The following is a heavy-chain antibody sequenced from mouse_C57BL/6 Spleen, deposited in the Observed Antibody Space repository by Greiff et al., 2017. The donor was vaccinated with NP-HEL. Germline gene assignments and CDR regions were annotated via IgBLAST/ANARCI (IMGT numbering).Heavy chain of an antibody. V-gene: IGHV1-22*01. D-gene: IGHD1-1*01. CDR2: INPNNGGT. CDR1: GYTFTDYN. J-gene: IGHJ2*01. Sequence: EVQLQQSGPELVKPGASVKMSCKASGYTFTDYNMHWVKQSHGKSLEWIGYINPNNGGTSYNQKFKGKATLTVNKSSSTAYMELRSLTSEDSAVYYCASLIPPITTVVPYYFDYWGQGTTLTVSS. CDR3: ASLIPPITTVVPYYFDY.